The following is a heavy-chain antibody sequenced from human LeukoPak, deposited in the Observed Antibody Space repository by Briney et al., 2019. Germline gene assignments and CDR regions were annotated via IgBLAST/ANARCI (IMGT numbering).Heavy chain of an antibody. D-gene: IGHD3-10*01. J-gene: IGHJ6*03. V-gene: IGHV4-39*07. CDR3: AYEVIRDHFYYYMDV. Sequence: SETLSLTCTVSGGSISSNSYYWGWIRQPPGKGLEWIGSIYYSGSTYYNPSLKSRVTISVDTSKNQFSLKLTSVTAADTAVYYCAYEVIRDHFYYYMDVWGKGTTVTISS. CDR1: GGSISSNSYY. CDR2: IYYSGST.